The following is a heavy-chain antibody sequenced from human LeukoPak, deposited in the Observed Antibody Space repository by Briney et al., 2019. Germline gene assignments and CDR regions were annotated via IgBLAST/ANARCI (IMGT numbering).Heavy chain of an antibody. CDR3: ARDVVGSLDY. CDR1: GFTFSSYS. Sequence: GGSLRLSCAASGFTFSSYSMNWVRQAPGKGLEWVANIKQDRSEINYMDSVKGRFTISRDNAKNSLYLQMNSLRAEDTAVYYCARDVVGSLDYWGQGTLVTVSS. CDR2: IKQDRSEI. D-gene: IGHD2-15*01. V-gene: IGHV3-7*01. J-gene: IGHJ4*02.